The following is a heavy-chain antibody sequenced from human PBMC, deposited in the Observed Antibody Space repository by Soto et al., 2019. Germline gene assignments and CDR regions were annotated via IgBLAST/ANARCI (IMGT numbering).Heavy chain of an antibody. J-gene: IGHJ4*01. Sequence: ASVKVSCKASGYMFTKSAMHWVRQAPGQRLEWMGWISGDSGNTKYSPKLQDRVTITRDASASTAYMELSSLRSEDTALYYCARDGVAAGNINFDYWGQGTLVTVSS. CDR1: GYMFTKSA. CDR2: ISGDSGNT. D-gene: IGHD6-19*01. V-gene: IGHV1-3*01. CDR3: ARDGVAAGNINFDY.